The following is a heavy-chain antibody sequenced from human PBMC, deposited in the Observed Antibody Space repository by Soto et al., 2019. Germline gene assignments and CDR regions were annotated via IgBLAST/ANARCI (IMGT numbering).Heavy chain of an antibody. J-gene: IGHJ3*02. Sequence: GSLRLSCAASGFTFSSYVMSWVRQAPGKGLEWVSAISGSGGGTNYADSVKGRFTISRDNSKNTLYLQMNSLRAEDTAAYYCAKRGWDAFDIWGQGTVVTVSS. CDR3: AKRGWDAFDI. CDR2: ISGSGGGT. V-gene: IGHV3-23*01. CDR1: GFTFSSYV.